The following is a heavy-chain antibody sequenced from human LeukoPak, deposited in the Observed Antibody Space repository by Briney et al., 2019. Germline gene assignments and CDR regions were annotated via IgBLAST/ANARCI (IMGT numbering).Heavy chain of an antibody. Sequence: PGGSLRLSCAASRFTFSNYAMGWVRQAPGKGLEWVTAMTGNGDRTYYADSVKGRYTISRDNSKNRLYLQENSLRADDTAVYYCARLQRYVSDYYYGMDVWGQGTTVTVSS. V-gene: IGHV3-23*01. CDR2: MTGNGDRT. J-gene: IGHJ6*02. CDR3: ARLQRYVSDYYYGMDV. D-gene: IGHD4-11*01. CDR1: RFTFSNYA.